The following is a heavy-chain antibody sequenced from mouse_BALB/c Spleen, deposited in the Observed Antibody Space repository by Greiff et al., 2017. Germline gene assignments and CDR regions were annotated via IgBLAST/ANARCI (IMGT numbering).Heavy chain of an antibody. CDR1: GFSLTDYG. CDR3: AKHGLGEEYYYAMDY. Sequence: VQLQQSGPGLVAPSQSLSITCTVSGFSLTDYGVSWIRQPPGKGLEWLGVIWGGGSTYYNSALKSRLSISKDNSKSQVFLKMNSLQTDDTAMYYCAKHGLGEEYYYAMDYWGQGTSVTVSS. J-gene: IGHJ4*01. V-gene: IGHV2-6-5*01. D-gene: IGHD4-1*01. CDR2: IWGGGST.